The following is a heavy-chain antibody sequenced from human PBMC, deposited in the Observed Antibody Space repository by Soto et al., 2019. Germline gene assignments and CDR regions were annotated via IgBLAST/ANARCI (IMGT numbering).Heavy chain of an antibody. CDR3: AREKDRAQLGGNYYYIRDV. D-gene: IGHD3-3*02. Sequence: QVQVVQSGAEVKKPGSSVKVSCKTSGGTFSTSAISWVRQAPGQGLEWMGGIMPIFRTADYAQKFQGRLTITADESASTAYLELSSLRSEDTAVYYCAREKDRAQLGGNYYYIRDVWGQGTTVTVTS. V-gene: IGHV1-69*12. J-gene: IGHJ6*02. CDR2: IMPIFRTA. CDR1: GGTFSTSA.